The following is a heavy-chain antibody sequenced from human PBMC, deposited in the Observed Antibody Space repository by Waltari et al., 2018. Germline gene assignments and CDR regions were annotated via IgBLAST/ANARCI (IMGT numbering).Heavy chain of an antibody. CDR2: IIPIFGTA. J-gene: IGHJ3*02. CDR1: GGTFSSYA. CDR3: ARERGYCTNGVCLPPNAFDI. D-gene: IGHD2-8*01. Sequence: QVQLVQSGAEVKKPGSSVKVSCKASGGTFSSYAISWVRQAPGQGLEWMGGIIPIFGTANYAQKFQGRVTITTDESTSTAYMELSSLRSEDTAVYYCARERGYCTNGVCLPPNAFDIWGQGTMVTVSS. V-gene: IGHV1-69*05.